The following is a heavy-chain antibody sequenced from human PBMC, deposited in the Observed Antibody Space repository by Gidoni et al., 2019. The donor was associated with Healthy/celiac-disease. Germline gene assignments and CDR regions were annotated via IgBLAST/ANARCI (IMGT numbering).Heavy chain of an antibody. CDR1: GGSFSGYY. CDR3: ARGPRITIFGVVIRGYFDY. J-gene: IGHJ4*02. CDR2: INHSGST. V-gene: IGHV4-34*01. Sequence: QVQLQQWGAGLLKPSETLSLTCAVDGGSFSGYYWSWIRQPPGKGLEWIGEINHSGSTNYNPSLKSRVTISVDTSKNQFSLKLSSVTAADTAVYYCARGPRITIFGVVIRGYFDYWGQGTLVTVSS. D-gene: IGHD3-3*01.